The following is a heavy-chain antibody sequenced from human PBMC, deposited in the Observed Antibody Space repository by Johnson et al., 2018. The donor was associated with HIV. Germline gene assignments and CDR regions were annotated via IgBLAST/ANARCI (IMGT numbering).Heavy chain of an antibody. D-gene: IGHD3-3*01. J-gene: IGHJ3*02. CDR3: ATFSSGI. V-gene: IGHV3-9*01. Sequence: VLLVESGGGLVQPGRSLKLSCAASGFTFDDYAMHWVRQTPGKGLEWVSGISWNRGDFAYADSVKGRFTISRDNAKNSLYLQMNSLRAADTAVYYCATFSSGIWGQGTMVTVSS. CDR1: GFTFDDYA. CDR2: ISWNRGDF.